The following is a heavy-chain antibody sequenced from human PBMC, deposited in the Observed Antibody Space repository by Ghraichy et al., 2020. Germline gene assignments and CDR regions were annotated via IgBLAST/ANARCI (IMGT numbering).Heavy chain of an antibody. V-gene: IGHV3-48*03. CDR3: ARDKNTYYYDSPRAFDI. J-gene: IGHJ3*02. Sequence: GGSLRLSCAASGFTFSSYEMNWVRQAPGKGLEWVSYISSSGSTIYYADSVKGRFTISRDNAKNSLYLQMNSLRAEDTAVYYCARDKNTYYYDSPRAFDIWGQGTMVTVSS. D-gene: IGHD3-22*01. CDR2: ISSSGSTI. CDR1: GFTFSSYE.